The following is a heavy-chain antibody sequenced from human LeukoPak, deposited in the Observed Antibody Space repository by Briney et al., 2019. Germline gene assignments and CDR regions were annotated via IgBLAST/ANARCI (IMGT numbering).Heavy chain of an antibody. CDR2: ISGSGGST. D-gene: IGHD3-22*01. Sequence: HPGGSLRLSCAASGFTFSSYAMSWVRQAPGKGLEWVSAISGSGGSTYYADSVKGRFTISRDNSKNTLYLQMNSLRAEDTAVYYCAKWDTYYDSSGYYFYWGQGTLVTVSS. J-gene: IGHJ4*02. CDR1: GFTFSSYA. V-gene: IGHV3-23*01. CDR3: AKWDTYYDSSGYYFY.